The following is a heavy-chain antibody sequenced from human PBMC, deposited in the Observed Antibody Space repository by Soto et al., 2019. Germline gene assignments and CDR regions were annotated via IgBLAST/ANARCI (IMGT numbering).Heavy chain of an antibody. CDR2: MSYDGSNE. D-gene: IGHD1-26*01. V-gene: IGHV3-30*18. CDR1: GFTFSHYA. CDR3: TKDGSHNFDY. J-gene: IGHJ4*02. Sequence: QVQLVESGGGVVQPGRSLRLSCAASGFTFSHYAMHWVRQAPGKGLEWVALMSYDGSNEYYADSVKGRLTISIDNSKNTLYMQMNSLRAEDTAVYYCTKDGSHNFDYWGQGTLVTVSS.